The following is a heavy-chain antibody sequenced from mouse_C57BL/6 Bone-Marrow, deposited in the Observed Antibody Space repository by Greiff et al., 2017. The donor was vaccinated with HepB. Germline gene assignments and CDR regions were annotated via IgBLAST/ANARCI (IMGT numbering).Heavy chain of an antibody. CDR3: VRHGHSNPWGFDY. J-gene: IGHJ2*01. V-gene: IGHV10-1*01. D-gene: IGHD2-5*01. CDR2: IRSKSNNYAT. CDR1: GFSFNTYA. Sequence: GGGLVQPKGSLKLSCAASGFSFNTYAMNWVRQAPGKGLEWVARIRSKSNNYATYYADSVKDRFTISRDDSESMLYLQMNNLKTEDTAMYYCVRHGHSNPWGFDYWGQGTTLTVSS.